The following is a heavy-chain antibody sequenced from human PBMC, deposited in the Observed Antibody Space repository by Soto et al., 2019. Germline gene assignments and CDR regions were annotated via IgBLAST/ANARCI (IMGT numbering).Heavy chain of an antibody. J-gene: IGHJ4*02. V-gene: IGHV3-64*01. Sequence: GGSLRLSCAASGFTFSSYAMHWVRQAPGKGLEYVSAISSNGGSTYYANSVKGRFTISRDNSKNTLYLQMGSLRAEDMAVYYCAREAPTGYSSSWTGPFDYWGQGTLVNVSS. CDR1: GFTFSSYA. CDR3: AREAPTGYSSSWTGPFDY. CDR2: ISSNGGST. D-gene: IGHD6-13*01.